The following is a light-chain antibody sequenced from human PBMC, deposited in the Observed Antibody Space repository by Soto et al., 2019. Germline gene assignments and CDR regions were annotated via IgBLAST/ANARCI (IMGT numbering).Light chain of an antibody. Sequence: DIQMTQSPSSLSESAGDRVTITCRASQGISTYLNWYQQKPGKAPKLLISAASSLQSGVPSRFSGSGSGTDFTLTISSLQPEDIATYYCQQANSFPRTFGQGTKVDI. CDR3: QQANSFPRT. J-gene: IGKJ1*01. V-gene: IGKV1-12*01. CDR2: AAS. CDR1: QGISTY.